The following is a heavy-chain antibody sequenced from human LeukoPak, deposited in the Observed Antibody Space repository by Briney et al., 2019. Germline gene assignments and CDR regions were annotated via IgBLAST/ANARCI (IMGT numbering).Heavy chain of an antibody. D-gene: IGHD3-22*01. CDR3: ARDWRDSSGKLPNDAFDI. J-gene: IGHJ3*02. CDR2: ISSSGSI. V-gene: IGHV3-11*04. Sequence: GGSLRLSCAASGFTFSDNYMSWIRQAPGKGLEWVSYISSSGSIYYADSVKGRFTISRDNAKNSLYLQMNSLRAEDTAVYYCARDWRDSSGKLPNDAFDIWGQGTMVTVSS. CDR1: GFTFSDNY.